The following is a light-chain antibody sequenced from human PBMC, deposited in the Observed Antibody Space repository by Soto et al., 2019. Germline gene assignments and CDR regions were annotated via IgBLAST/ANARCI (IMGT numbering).Light chain of an antibody. CDR2: AAS. CDR1: QSISSY. J-gene: IGKJ1*01. Sequence: IQMSQSPSYPSASLGDRVTITCRASQSISSYLNWYQQKPGKAPKLLIYAASSLQSGVPSRFSGIVSGTDVTITISSLKKEDGATYYGQQSYSTPRTFGQGTKVDIK. CDR3: QQSYSTPRT. V-gene: IGKV1-39*01.